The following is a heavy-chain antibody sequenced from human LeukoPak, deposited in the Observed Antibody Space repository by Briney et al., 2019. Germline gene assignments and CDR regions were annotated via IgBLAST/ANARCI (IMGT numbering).Heavy chain of an antibody. J-gene: IGHJ4*02. D-gene: IGHD3-3*01. CDR2: ISIYTGKT. CDR3: AKDREWQYEDYETVAVEH. Sequence: ASVKVSCKASGYTFTNYGISWVRQAPGQGLEWMGWISIYTGKTYHAQKFQARVTMTTDTSTTTAYMELRSLRSDDTAVYYCAKDREWQYEDYETVAVEHWGQGTLVTVSS. CDR1: GYTFTNYG. V-gene: IGHV1-18*01.